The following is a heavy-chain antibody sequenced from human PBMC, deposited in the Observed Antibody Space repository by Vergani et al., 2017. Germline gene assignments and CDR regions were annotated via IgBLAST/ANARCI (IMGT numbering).Heavy chain of an antibody. CDR2: IYPGDSDT. J-gene: IGHJ3*02. Sequence: EVQLVPSGAEVKKPGESLKISCKGSGYSFTSYWIGWVRQMPGKGLEWMGFIYPGDSDTRYSPSFQGQVTISADKSISTTYLQWSSLTASDTAMYYYARPGTTQGTDAFDIWGQGTMVTVSS. CDR3: ARPGTTQGTDAFDI. D-gene: IGHD4-11*01. V-gene: IGHV5-51*03. CDR1: GYSFTSYW.